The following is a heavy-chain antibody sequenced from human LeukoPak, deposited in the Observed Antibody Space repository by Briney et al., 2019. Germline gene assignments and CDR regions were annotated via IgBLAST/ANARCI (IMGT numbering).Heavy chain of an antibody. CDR3: ARAVYCSSTSCYGPFDY. J-gene: IGHJ4*02. V-gene: IGHV3-66*01. CDR2: IYSGGST. Sequence: PGGSLRLSCAASGFTVSSNYMSWVRQAPGKGLEWVSVIYSGGSTYYADSVKGRFTISRDNSKNTLYLQMNSLRAEDTAVYYCARAVYCSSTSCYGPFDYWGQGTLVTVSS. CDR1: GFTVSSNY. D-gene: IGHD2-2*01.